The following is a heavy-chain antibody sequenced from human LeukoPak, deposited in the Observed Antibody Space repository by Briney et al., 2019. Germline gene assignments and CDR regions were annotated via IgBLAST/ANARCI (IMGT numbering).Heavy chain of an antibody. D-gene: IGHD3-9*01. CDR1: GFTFDDYG. V-gene: IGHV3-20*03. CDR3: ARGLRYYYYYYMDV. Sequence: GGTLTRTSAAYGFTFDDYGMNWVRQAPGKGLEWISGIHWNGDTTNYAAYVEGRFTISRDNAKNSLYLQMNSLRAEDTALYYCARGLRYYYYYYMDVWGKGTTVTVS. J-gene: IGHJ6*03. CDR2: IHWNGDTT.